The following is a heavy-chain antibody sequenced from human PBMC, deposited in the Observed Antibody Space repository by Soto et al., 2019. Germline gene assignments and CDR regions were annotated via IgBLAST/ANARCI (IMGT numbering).Heavy chain of an antibody. CDR1: GGSISSYY. Sequence: QVQLQESGPGLVKPSETLSPTCTVSGGSISSYYWSWIRQPPGKGLEWIGYIYYSGSTNYNPSLKSRVTISVDTSKNQFSLKLSSVTAADTAVYYCARWPDRLSHYYYSYYYMDVWGKGTTVTVSS. V-gene: IGHV4-59*01. D-gene: IGHD3-9*01. J-gene: IGHJ6*03. CDR2: IYYSGST. CDR3: ARWPDRLSHYYYSYYYMDV.